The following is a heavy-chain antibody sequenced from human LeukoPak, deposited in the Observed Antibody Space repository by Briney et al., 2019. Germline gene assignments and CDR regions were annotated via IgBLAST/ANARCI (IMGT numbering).Heavy chain of an antibody. V-gene: IGHV1-24*01. J-gene: IGHJ4*02. CDR1: GYTLTELS. CDR3: ATISITMVRGVIPDH. Sequence: ASVKVSCKVSGYTLTELSMHWVRQAPGKGREWVGGFDPEDGETTYAQKFQGRVTMTEDTSTDTAYMELSSLRSEDTAVYYCATISITMVRGVIPDHWGQGTLVTVSS. D-gene: IGHD3-10*01. CDR2: FDPEDGET.